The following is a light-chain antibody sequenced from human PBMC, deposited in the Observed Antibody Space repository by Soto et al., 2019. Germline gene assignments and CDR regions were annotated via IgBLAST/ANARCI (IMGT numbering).Light chain of an antibody. CDR3: QQSYSTPWT. CDR1: QSISTY. CDR2: AAS. V-gene: IGKV1-39*01. Sequence: DIQMTQSPSSLSASVGDRVTITCRPSQSISTYLIWYQQKPGKAPKLLIYAASSLQSGVPSRFSGSGSGTEFTLTISSLQAEDFATYFCQQSYSTPWTFGQGTKVEIK. J-gene: IGKJ1*01.